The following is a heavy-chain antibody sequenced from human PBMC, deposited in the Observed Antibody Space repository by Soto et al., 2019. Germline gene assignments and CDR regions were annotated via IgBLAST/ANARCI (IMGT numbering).Heavy chain of an antibody. J-gene: IGHJ4*02. CDR1: GGSISSYY. V-gene: IGHV4-59*01. CDR2: IYYSGST. CDR3: ARDRAVAGPIDY. D-gene: IGHD6-19*01. Sequence: SETLSLTCTVSGGSISSYYWSWIRQPPGKGLERIGYIYYSGSTNYNPSLKSRVTISVDTSKNQFSLKLSSVTAADTAVYYCARDRAVAGPIDYWGQGTLVTVSS.